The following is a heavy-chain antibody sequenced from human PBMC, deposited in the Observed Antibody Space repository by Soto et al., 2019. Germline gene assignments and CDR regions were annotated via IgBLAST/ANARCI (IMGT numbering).Heavy chain of an antibody. Sequence: LRLSCAASGFTFSSYAMHWVRQAPGKGLEWVAVISYDGSNKYYADSVKGRFTISRDNSKNTLYLQMNSLRAEDTAVYYCARESPPSDDSSGYYYDYWGQGTLVTVSS. J-gene: IGHJ4*02. V-gene: IGHV3-30-3*01. CDR1: GFTFSSYA. D-gene: IGHD3-22*01. CDR2: ISYDGSNK. CDR3: ARESPPSDDSSGYYYDY.